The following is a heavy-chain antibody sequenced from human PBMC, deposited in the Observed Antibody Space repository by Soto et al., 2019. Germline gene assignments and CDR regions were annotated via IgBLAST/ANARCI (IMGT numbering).Heavy chain of an antibody. V-gene: IGHV1-69*04. CDR3: ARDRRITMVRGVINYYYYMDV. CDR2: IIPILGIA. CDR1: GGTFSSYT. Sequence: SVKVSCKASGGTFSSYTISWVRQAPGQGLEWMGRIIPILGIANYAQKFQGRVTITADKSTSTAYMELSSLRSEDTAVYYCARDRRITMVRGVINYYYYMDVWGKGTTVTVSS. D-gene: IGHD3-10*01. J-gene: IGHJ6*03.